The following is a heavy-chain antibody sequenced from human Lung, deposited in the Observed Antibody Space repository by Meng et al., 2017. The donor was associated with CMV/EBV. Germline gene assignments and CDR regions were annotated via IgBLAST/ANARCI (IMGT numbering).Heavy chain of an antibody. CDR2: ISWNTGNI. D-gene: IGHD1-14*01. CDR1: GFTFDDYG. V-gene: IGHV3-9*01. J-gene: IGHJ4*02. Sequence: SLKISCVASGFTFDDYGMHWVRQAPGKGLEWVSGISWNTGNIGYADSVKGRFTISRDNAKNSVYLQMNSLRIEDTALYYCARTASASDYWGQGTLVTVSS. CDR3: ARTASASDY.